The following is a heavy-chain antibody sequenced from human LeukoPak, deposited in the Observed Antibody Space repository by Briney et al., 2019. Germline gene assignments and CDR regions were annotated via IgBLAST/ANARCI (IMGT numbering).Heavy chain of an antibody. Sequence: GASVKVSCKASGYTFASYYMHWVRQAPGQGLEWMGIINPSGGSTSYAQKFQGRVTMTRDTSTSTVYMELSSLRSEDTAVYYCARETSPGVDYYDSSGSPTFDYWGQGTLVTVSS. CDR3: ARETSPGVDYYDSSGSPTFDY. CDR1: GYTFASYY. J-gene: IGHJ4*02. V-gene: IGHV1-46*01. CDR2: INPSGGST. D-gene: IGHD3-22*01.